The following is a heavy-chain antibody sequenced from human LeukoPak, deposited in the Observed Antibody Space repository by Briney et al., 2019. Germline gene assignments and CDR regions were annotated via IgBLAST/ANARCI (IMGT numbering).Heavy chain of an antibody. CDR1: GFTVSGLC. V-gene: IGHV3-66*01. J-gene: IGHJ6*02. Sequence: PGGSLRLSCAASGFTVSGLCMSWVRQAPGKGLEWVAFLYTGDNTYYADSVKDRFTISRDNSKNTVYLQMNNLRVEDTAVYYCARDGGLGSPLGGHFYYGMDVWGQGTTVTVSS. CDR3: ARDGGLGSPLGGHFYYGMDV. CDR2: LYTGDNT. D-gene: IGHD3-10*01.